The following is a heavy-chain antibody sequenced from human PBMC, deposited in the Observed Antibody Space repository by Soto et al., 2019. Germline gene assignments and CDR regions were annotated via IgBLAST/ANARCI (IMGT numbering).Heavy chain of an antibody. CDR1: GYTFTDYA. J-gene: IGHJ4*02. CDR2: MNAGVGNT. D-gene: IGHD5-18*01. V-gene: IGHV1-3*01. Sequence: HVELVQSGADVKKPGASVTISCKASGYTFTDYALHWVRQAPGQRLEWMGWMNAGVGNTLYSQKFQGRLTITRDTSASTAYMELNSLKSEDTAIYYCARDTGYTFGSLNYWGPGTVVTVSS. CDR3: ARDTGYTFGSLNY.